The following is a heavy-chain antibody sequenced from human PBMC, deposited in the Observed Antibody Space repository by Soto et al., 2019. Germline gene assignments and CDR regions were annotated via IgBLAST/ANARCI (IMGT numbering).Heavy chain of an antibody. D-gene: IGHD6-13*01. CDR1: GGSISSSAYS. CDR3: ASSPSSSWYFHYYGMDV. J-gene: IGHJ6*02. V-gene: IGHV4-39*01. Sequence: PSETLSLTCSVSGGSISSSAYSWDWIRQPPGKGLEWIGSISYSGSTYYNPSLNSRVTISVDPSKNQLSLKLSSVTAADTALYYCASSPSSSWYFHYYGMDVWGQGTTVTVYS. CDR2: ISYSGST.